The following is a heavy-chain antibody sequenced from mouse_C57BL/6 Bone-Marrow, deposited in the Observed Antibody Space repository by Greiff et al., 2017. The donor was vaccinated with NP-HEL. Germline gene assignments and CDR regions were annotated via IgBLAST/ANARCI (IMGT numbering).Heavy chain of an antibody. D-gene: IGHD2-4*01. Sequence: QVQLQQPGAELVKPGASVKLSCKASGYTFTSYWMHWVKQRPGQGLEWIGMIHPNSGSTTYNEKFKSKATLTVDNSSSTAYMPLISLTSEHTAVYYGSRLVLRLAGFAYWGQGTLVTVSA. J-gene: IGHJ3*01. CDR3: SRLVLRLAGFAY. V-gene: IGHV1-64*01. CDR2: IHPNSGST. CDR1: GYTFTSYW.